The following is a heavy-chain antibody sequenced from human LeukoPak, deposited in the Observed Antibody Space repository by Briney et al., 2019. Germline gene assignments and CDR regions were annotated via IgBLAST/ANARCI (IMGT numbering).Heavy chain of an antibody. D-gene: IGHD3-9*01. CDR3: AKDDTGDPFVWLLMTTYYCGMDV. CDR2: ISYDGSNK. V-gene: IGHV3-30*18. J-gene: IGHJ6*02. Sequence: GGSLRLSCAASGFTFSNYGMHWVRQAPGKGLEWVAVISYDGSNKYYADSVKGRFTISRDNSKNTLYLQMNSLRAEDRAVYYCAKDDTGDPFVWLLMTTYYCGMDVWGQGTTVTVSS. CDR1: GFTFSNYG.